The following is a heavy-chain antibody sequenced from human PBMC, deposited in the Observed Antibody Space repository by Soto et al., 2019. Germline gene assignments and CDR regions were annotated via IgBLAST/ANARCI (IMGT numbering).Heavy chain of an antibody. CDR2: IYWNDDK. D-gene: IGHD6-13*01. Sequence: SGPTLVNPTQTLTLTCTFSGFSLSTSGVGVGWIRQPPGKALEWLALIYWNDDKRYSPSLKSRLTITKDTSKNQVVLTVTNMDPVDTATYYCARPPRGIAAFYFDYWGQGTLVTV. CDR3: ARPPRGIAAFYFDY. CDR1: GFSLSTSGVG. J-gene: IGHJ4*02. V-gene: IGHV2-5*01.